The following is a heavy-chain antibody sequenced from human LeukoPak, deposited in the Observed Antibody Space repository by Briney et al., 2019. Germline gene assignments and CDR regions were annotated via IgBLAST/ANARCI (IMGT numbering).Heavy chain of an antibody. CDR1: GFTFNTYS. J-gene: IGHJ4*02. D-gene: IGHD3-10*01. Sequence: GGSLRLSCAASGFTFNTYSMNWVRQAPGKGLEWVSYISSSSSAIYYADSVKGRFTVSRDNARNSLYLQMNSLRDEDTAVYYCARDMSLLWFGDPFDYWGQGTLVTVSS. V-gene: IGHV3-48*02. CDR3: ARDMSLLWFGDPFDY. CDR2: ISSSSSAI.